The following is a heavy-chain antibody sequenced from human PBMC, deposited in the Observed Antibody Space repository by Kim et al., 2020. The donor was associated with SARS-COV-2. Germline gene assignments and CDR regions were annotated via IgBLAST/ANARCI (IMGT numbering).Heavy chain of an antibody. D-gene: IGHD2-21*02. CDR3: AKMGPRGVVVTANNWFDP. CDR1: GFTFSSYA. J-gene: IGHJ5*02. Sequence: GGSLRLSCAASGFTFSSYAMSWVRQAPGKGLEWVSAISGSGGSTYYADSVKGRFTISRDNSKNTLYLQMNSLRAEDTAVYYCAKMGPRGVVVTANNWFDPWGQGPRVTVSS. V-gene: IGHV3-23*01. CDR2: ISGSGGST.